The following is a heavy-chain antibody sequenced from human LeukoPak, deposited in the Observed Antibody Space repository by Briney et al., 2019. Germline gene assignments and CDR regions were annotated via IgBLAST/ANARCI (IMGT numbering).Heavy chain of an antibody. Sequence: PGGSLRLSCAASGFTFSSYEMNWVRQAPGKGLEWVSYISSSGSTIYYADSVKGRFTISRDNAKNSLYLQMNSLRAEDTAVYYCAREVWELGDAFDIWSQGTMVTVSS. D-gene: IGHD3-16*01. CDR3: AREVWELGDAFDI. CDR2: ISSSGSTI. CDR1: GFTFSSYE. J-gene: IGHJ3*02. V-gene: IGHV3-48*03.